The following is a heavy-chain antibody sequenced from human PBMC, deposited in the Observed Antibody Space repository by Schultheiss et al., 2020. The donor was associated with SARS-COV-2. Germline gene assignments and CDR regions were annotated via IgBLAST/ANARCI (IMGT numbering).Heavy chain of an antibody. V-gene: IGHV4-59*12. Sequence: SETLSLTCTVSGGSISSYYWSWIRQPPGKGLEWIGYIYYSGSTNYNPSLKSRVTMSVDTSKNQFSLKLSSVTAADTAVYYCARVGAYYYDSSGYYPDWGQGTLVTVSS. CDR3: ARVGAYYYDSSGYYPD. J-gene: IGHJ4*02. CDR2: IYYSGST. D-gene: IGHD3-22*01. CDR1: GGSISSYY.